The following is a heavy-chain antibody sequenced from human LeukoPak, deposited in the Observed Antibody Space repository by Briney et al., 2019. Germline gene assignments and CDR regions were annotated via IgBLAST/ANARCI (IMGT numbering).Heavy chain of an antibody. CDR2: IIPIFGTA. Sequence: ASVTVSCKASGGTFSSYAISWVRQATGQGLEWMGGIIPIFGTANYAQKFQGRVTITADKSTSTAYMELSSLRSEDTAVYYCARDQGHYDILTGYYVYWGQGTLVTVSP. D-gene: IGHD3-9*01. CDR1: GGTFSSYA. V-gene: IGHV1-69*06. J-gene: IGHJ4*02. CDR3: ARDQGHYDILTGYYVY.